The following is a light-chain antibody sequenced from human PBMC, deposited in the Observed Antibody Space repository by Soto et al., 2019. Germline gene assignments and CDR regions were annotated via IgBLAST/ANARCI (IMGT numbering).Light chain of an antibody. CDR2: GNT. CDR1: SSNIGAGYD. CDR3: LSLDSGLSVV. V-gene: IGLV1-40*01. J-gene: IGLJ2*01. Sequence: QAVVTQPPSVSGAPGQRVTISCTGSSSNIGAGYDVHWYQQLPGRAPKLLIYGNTNRPSGVPDRFSGSKSGTSASLAITRLQAEDEADYYCLSLDSGLSVVFRGGTKLTVL.